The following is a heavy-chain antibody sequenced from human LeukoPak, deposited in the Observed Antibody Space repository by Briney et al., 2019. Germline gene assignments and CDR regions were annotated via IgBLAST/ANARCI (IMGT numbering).Heavy chain of an antibody. D-gene: IGHD1-14*01. V-gene: IGHV3-7*01. Sequence: GGSLRLSCAASGFTVSSNYMSWVRQAPGKGLEWVANIKQDGSEKYYVDSVKGRFTISRDNAKNSLYLQMNSLRAEDTAVYYCAGRARYGAGNWYFDLWGRGTLVTVSS. CDR2: IKQDGSEK. J-gene: IGHJ2*01. CDR1: GFTVSSNY. CDR3: AGRARYGAGNWYFDL.